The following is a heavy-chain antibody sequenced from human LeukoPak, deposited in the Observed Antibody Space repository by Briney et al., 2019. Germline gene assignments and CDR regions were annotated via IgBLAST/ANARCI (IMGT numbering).Heavy chain of an antibody. CDR1: GFTVSSNY. D-gene: IGHD2-21*01. J-gene: IGHJ3*02. CDR3: ARDQGYSRAFDI. Sequence: GGSLRLSCAASGFTVSSNYMNWVRQAPGKGLEWVSVIYSGGSTYYADSVKGRFTISRDNSKNTLYFQMNSLRAEDTAVYYCARDQGYSRAFDIWDQGTMVTVSS. CDR2: IYSGGST. V-gene: IGHV3-66*01.